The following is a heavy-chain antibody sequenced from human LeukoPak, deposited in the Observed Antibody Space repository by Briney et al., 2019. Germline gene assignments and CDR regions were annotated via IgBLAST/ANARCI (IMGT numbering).Heavy chain of an antibody. D-gene: IGHD6-6*01. J-gene: IGHJ4*02. CDR1: GFTFSSYA. Sequence: GGSLRLSCAASGFTFSSYAMSWVRQAPGKGLAWVSAISGSGGSTYYADCVKGRFTISRDNSKNTLYLQMNSLRAEDTAVYYCAKAAGAIAARPRGDYWGQGTLVTVSS. V-gene: IGHV3-23*01. CDR3: AKAAGAIAARPRGDY. CDR2: ISGSGGST.